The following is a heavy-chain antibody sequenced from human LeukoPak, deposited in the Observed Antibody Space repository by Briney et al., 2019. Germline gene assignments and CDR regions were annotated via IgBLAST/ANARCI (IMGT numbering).Heavy chain of an antibody. CDR1: GFTFTTYW. J-gene: IGHJ2*01. Sequence: PGGSLRLSCAASGFTFTTYWMSWIRQAPGKGLEWVANINQDGTDKYYVDSVKGRFTFSRDSSKNTLFLHMNTLRAEDTAIYYCAKDRTVGASYWYFDLWGRGTLVTVSS. D-gene: IGHD1-26*01. CDR3: AKDRTVGASYWYFDL. CDR2: INQDGTDK. V-gene: IGHV3-7*03.